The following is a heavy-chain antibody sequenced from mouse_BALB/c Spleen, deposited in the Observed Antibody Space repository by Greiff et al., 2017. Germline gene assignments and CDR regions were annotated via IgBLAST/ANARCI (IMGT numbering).Heavy chain of an antibody. V-gene: IGHV1S29*02. J-gene: IGHJ3*01. Sequence: EVQLVESGPELVKPGASVKISCKASGYTFTDYNMHWVKQSHGKSLEWIGYIYPYNGGTGYNQKFKSKATLTVDNSSSTAYMELRSLTSEDSAVYYCASPWFAYWGQGTLVTVSA. CDR3: ASPWFAY. CDR2: IYPYNGGT. CDR1: GYTFTDYN.